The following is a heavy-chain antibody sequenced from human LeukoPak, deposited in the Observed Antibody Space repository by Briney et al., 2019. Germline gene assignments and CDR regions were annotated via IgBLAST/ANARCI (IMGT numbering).Heavy chain of an antibody. CDR1: GASISPNY. Sequence: SETLSLTCTVSGASISPNYWSWIRQFPGKGLEWIGFIYSDGRTEYSPSLKSRVTISVDTSNNQFSLRLTSVTAADTAVYYCARQEWASDAWYYFDFWGQGTLVTVSS. CDR2: IYSDGRT. D-gene: IGHD1-26*01. J-gene: IGHJ4*02. CDR3: ARQEWASDAWYYFDF. V-gene: IGHV4-59*08.